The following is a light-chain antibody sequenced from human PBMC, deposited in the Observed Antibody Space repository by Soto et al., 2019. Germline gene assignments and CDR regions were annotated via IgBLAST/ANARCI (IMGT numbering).Light chain of an antibody. J-gene: IGLJ1*01. Sequence: QSPLSHPASLSGSPGQSVAISCTGTSRDVGGYDYVSWYQQHPGKAPKLMIYEVSNRPSGVSNRFSGSKSGNTASLTISGLQAENEADYYCSSYTSSSTAIVFGTGPTLTVL. CDR1: SRDVGGYDY. CDR3: SSYTSSSTAIV. CDR2: EVS. V-gene: IGLV2-14*01.